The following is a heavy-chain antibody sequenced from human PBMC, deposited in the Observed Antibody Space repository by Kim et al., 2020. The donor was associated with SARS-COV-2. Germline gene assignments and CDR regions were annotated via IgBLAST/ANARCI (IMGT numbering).Heavy chain of an antibody. J-gene: IGHJ4*02. D-gene: IGHD6-13*01. Sequence: GGSLRLSCAASGFTFSSYGMHWVRQAPGKGLEWVAVISYDGSNKYYADSVKGRFTISRDNSKNTLYLQMNSLRAEDTAVYYCANSLPVAAAGGFDYWGQGTLVTVSS. CDR1: GFTFSSYG. CDR3: ANSLPVAAAGGFDY. CDR2: ISYDGSNK. V-gene: IGHV3-30*18.